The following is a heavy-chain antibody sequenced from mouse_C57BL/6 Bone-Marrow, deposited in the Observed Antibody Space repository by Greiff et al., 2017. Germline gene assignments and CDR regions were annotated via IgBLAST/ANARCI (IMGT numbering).Heavy chain of an antibody. CDR1: GFTFSSYG. V-gene: IGHV5-6*01. J-gene: IGHJ4*01. D-gene: IGHD1-1*02. CDR2: ISSGGSYT. CDR3: AGQGYYAYYYAMDY. Sequence: EVKLVESGGDLVKPGGSLKLSCAASGFTFSSYGMSWVRQTPDKRLEWVATISSGGSYTYYPDSVKGRFTISRDNAKNTLYLQMSSLKSEDTAMYYCAGQGYYAYYYAMDYWGQGTSVTVSS.